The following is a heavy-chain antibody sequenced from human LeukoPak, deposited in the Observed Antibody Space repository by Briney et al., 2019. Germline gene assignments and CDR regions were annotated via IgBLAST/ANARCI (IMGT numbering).Heavy chain of an antibody. V-gene: IGHV1-69*05. CDR1: GYTFTSYG. D-gene: IGHD5-18*01. J-gene: IGHJ4*02. CDR3: ARVDSFMDGFDY. CDR2: IIPIFGTA. Sequence: ASVKVSCKASGYTFTSYGISWVRQAPGQGLEWMGGIIPIFGTANYAQKFQGRVTITTDESTSTAYMELSSLRSEDTAVYYCARVDSFMDGFDYWGQGTLVTVSS.